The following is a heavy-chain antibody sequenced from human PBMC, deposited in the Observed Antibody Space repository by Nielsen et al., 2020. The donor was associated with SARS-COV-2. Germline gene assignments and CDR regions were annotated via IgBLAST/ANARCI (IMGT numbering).Heavy chain of an antibody. V-gene: IGHV1-69*13. D-gene: IGHD3-22*01. CDR1: GYTLTELS. CDR3: ARTGSYDSSGYYFDY. J-gene: IGHJ4*02. CDR2: IIPIFGTA. Sequence: SVKVSCKVSGYTLTELSMHWVRQAPGQGLEWMGGIIPIFGTANYAQKFQGRVTITADESTSTAYMELSSLRSEDTAVYYCARTGSYDSSGYYFDYWGQGTLVTVSS.